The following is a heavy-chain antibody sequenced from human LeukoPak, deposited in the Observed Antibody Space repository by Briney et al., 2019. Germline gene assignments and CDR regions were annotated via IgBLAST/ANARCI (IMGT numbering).Heavy chain of an antibody. CDR2: IYYSGST. CDR3: ARRSSSWYSKIDS. J-gene: IGHJ4*02. CDR1: GGSISSSSYY. V-gene: IGHV4-39*01. Sequence: SETLSLTCTVSGGSISSSSYYWGWIRQLPGKGLEWIGNIYYSGSTYYNPSLKSRVTISEDTSKNQFSLKLSSVTAADTAVYYCARRSSSWYSKIDSWGQGTLVTVSS. D-gene: IGHD6-13*01.